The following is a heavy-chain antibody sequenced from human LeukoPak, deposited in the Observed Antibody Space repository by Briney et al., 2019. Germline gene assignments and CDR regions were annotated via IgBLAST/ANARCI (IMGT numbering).Heavy chain of an antibody. D-gene: IGHD5-24*01. V-gene: IGHV3-23*01. CDR1: GFTFSAYA. J-gene: IGHJ4*02. CDR3: ARRRHGYKPFDY. Sequence: PGTTLRLSCAASGFTFSAYAMGWVRQAPGKGLEWVSTISGSVDNTYYADSVKGRFTISRDNSKNTLYLQMNSLRAEDTAVYYCARRRHGYKPFDYWGQGTLLTASS. CDR2: ISGSVDNT.